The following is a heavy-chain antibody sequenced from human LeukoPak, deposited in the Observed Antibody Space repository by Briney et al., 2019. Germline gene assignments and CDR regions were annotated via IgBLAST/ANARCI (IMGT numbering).Heavy chain of an antibody. J-gene: IGHJ4*02. D-gene: IGHD4-17*01. Sequence: SETLSLTCTVPGYSISSGYYWGWILQPPGKGLEWIGSIYHSGSTYYNPSLKSRVTISVDTSKNQFSLKLSSVTAAGTAVYYCARRDGDHADFDYWGQGTLVTVSS. CDR1: GYSISSGYY. V-gene: IGHV4-38-2*02. CDR2: IYHSGST. CDR3: ARRDGDHADFDY.